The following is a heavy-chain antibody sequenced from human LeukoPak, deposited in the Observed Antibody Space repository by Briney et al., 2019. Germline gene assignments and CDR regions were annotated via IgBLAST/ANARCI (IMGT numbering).Heavy chain of an antibody. Sequence: PSETLSLTCTVSGGSISSYYWSWIRQHPGKGLEWIGYIYYSGSTYSNPSLKSRVTISVDTSKNQFSLNLSSVTAADTAVYYCARYCSSTNCYKGGFDPWGQGTLVTVSS. V-gene: IGHV4-59*06. CDR1: GGSISSYY. D-gene: IGHD2-2*02. CDR2: IYYSGST. CDR3: ARYCSSTNCYKGGFDP. J-gene: IGHJ5*02.